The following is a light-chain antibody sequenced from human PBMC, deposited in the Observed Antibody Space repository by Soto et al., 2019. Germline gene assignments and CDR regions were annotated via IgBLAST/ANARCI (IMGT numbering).Light chain of an antibody. Sequence: DIVMTQSPDSLAVSLGERATINCKSSQSVLYSSNNKNYLAWYQQKPGQPPKLLIYWASTRESGVPDRFSGSGSGRDFTLLISDLQAEDVAVYYCLQYYGIPPRTFVQGTKLEIK. CDR2: WAS. CDR3: LQYYGIPPRT. J-gene: IGKJ2*01. CDR1: QSVLYSSNNKNY. V-gene: IGKV4-1*01.